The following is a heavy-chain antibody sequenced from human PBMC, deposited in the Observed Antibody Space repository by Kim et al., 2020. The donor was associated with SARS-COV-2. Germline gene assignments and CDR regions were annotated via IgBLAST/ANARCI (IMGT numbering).Heavy chain of an antibody. CDR3: ARPRITMIVDAFDI. V-gene: IGHV4-39*01. Sequence: PYHKNRVTISVDTSKNQFSLKLGSVTAADTAVYYCARPRITMIVDAFDIWGQGTMVTVSS. J-gene: IGHJ3*02. D-gene: IGHD3-22*01.